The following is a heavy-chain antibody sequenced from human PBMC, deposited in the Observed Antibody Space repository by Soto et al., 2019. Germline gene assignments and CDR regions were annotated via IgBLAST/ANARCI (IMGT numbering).Heavy chain of an antibody. D-gene: IGHD2-8*01. V-gene: IGHV4-59*02. CDR1: GASVSRYY. CDR3: ARRVSAYYDF. J-gene: IGHJ4*02. CDR2: LYSSGST. Sequence: QVQLQESGPGLVKPSETLSLTCTVSGASVSRYYVAWIRQSPGKGLEWIGFLYSSGSTNYNSSLKSRVTLSVDTSKTQFPMRLSSVTAAETAVYYCARRVSAYYDFWGQGTRVTVSS.